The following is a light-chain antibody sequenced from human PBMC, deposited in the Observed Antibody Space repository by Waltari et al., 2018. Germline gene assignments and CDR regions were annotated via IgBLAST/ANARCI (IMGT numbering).Light chain of an antibody. CDR1: SSNIRTNT. Sequence: QSVLTQPPSASGTPGQRVTISCSGSSSNIRTNTLNWYQQLPGTAPKHRIHINNPGPSGVPDRFPVSKSGTSASLAISGLRSEDEADYYCAAWDDSLKGWVFGGGTKLTVL. CDR2: INN. J-gene: IGLJ3*02. CDR3: AAWDDSLKGWV. V-gene: IGLV1-44*01.